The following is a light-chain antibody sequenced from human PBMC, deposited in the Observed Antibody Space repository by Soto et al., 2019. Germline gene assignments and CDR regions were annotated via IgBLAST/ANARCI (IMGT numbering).Light chain of an antibody. CDR2: TND. CDR3: VAWDDSLNGYV. J-gene: IGLJ1*01. V-gene: IGLV1-44*01. Sequence: QSVLTQPPSASGTPGQRVTISCSGGSSNIGVNTVTWYQQLPRAAPKLLIYTNDQRPSGVPDRFSASKSGTAASLAISGLQSEDEDDYYCVAWDDSLNGYVFGTGNQVT. CDR1: SSNIGVNT.